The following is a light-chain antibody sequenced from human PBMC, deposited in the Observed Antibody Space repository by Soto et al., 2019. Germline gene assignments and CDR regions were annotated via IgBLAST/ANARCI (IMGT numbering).Light chain of an antibody. CDR1: QTVRNNY. V-gene: IGKV3D-20*02. CDR3: QQRSDWLPII. Sequence: EFVLTQSPGTLSLSPGERATLSCRASQTVRNNYLAWYQQKPGQAPRLLIYDVSYRATGIPVRFSGSGSGTDFTLTISSLEPEDFAVYYCQQRSDWLPIIFGQGTRLEIK. CDR2: DVS. J-gene: IGKJ5*01.